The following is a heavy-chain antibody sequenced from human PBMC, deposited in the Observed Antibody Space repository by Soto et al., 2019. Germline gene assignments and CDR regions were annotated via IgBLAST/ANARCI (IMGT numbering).Heavy chain of an antibody. D-gene: IGHD6-13*01. V-gene: IGHV4-59*12. Sequence: SETLSLTCTVSGGSISSYYWNWIRQPPGKGLEWIGYIYYSGSTNYNPSLKSRVTISVDTSKNQFSLKLSSVTAADTAVYYCARERPDGSRLDPWGQGTLVTAPQ. CDR3: ARERPDGSRLDP. J-gene: IGHJ5*02. CDR2: IYYSGST. CDR1: GGSISSYY.